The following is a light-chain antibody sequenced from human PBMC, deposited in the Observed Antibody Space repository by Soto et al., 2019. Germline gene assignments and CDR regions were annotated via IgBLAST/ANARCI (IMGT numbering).Light chain of an antibody. CDR3: SSYTSSSLPYV. CDR2: EVS. CDR1: SSDVGGYNY. J-gene: IGLJ1*01. Sequence: QSALTQPASVSGSPGQSITISCTGTSSDVGGYNYVSWYQQHPGKAPKLMIYEVSNRPSGVSNRFSGSKSGNTASLIISGLQAEDEADYYCSSYTSSSLPYVFGTGTKLTVL. V-gene: IGLV2-14*01.